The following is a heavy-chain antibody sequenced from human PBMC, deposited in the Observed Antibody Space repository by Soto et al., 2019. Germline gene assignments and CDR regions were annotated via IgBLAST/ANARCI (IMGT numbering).Heavy chain of an antibody. CDR3: ARHAIPHYFDY. V-gene: IGHV4-39*01. J-gene: IGHJ4*02. D-gene: IGHD2-2*01. CDR1: GGSISSSSYY. CDR2: IYYSGST. Sequence: QLQLQESGPGLVKPSETLSLTCTVSGGSISSSSYYWGWIRQPPGKGLEWIGSIYYSGSTYYNPSLKSRVTISVDTSKNQFSLKLSSVTAADTAVYYCARHAIPHYFDYWGQGTLVTVSS.